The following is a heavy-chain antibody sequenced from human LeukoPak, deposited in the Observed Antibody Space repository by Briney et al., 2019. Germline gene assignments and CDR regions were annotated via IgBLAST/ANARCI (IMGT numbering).Heavy chain of an antibody. Sequence: ASVKVSCKASGYTFTSYGISWVRQAPGQGLEWMGWISAYNGNTNYAQKLQGRVTMTTDTSTSTAYMELRNLRSDDTAVYYCASTLLWFGEPIKGYYFDYWSQGTLVTVSS. D-gene: IGHD3-10*01. CDR1: GYTFTSYG. CDR3: ASTLLWFGEPIKGYYFDY. CDR2: ISAYNGNT. V-gene: IGHV1-18*04. J-gene: IGHJ4*02.